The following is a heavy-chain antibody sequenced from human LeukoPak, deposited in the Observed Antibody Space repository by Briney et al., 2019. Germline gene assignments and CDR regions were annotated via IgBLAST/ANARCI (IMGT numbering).Heavy chain of an antibody. CDR1: GXSISSSTSY. D-gene: IGHD6-13*01. Sequence: SETLSLTCTVSGXSISSSTSYWGWIRQPPGKGLEWIGSIYYSGRTYYNPSLKSRLTISVDTSKNQFSLKLSSVTAADTAVYYCARHPGITAAGTGFDIWGQGTMVTVSS. J-gene: IGHJ3*02. CDR3: ARHPGITAAGTGFDI. V-gene: IGHV4-39*01. CDR2: IYYSGRT.